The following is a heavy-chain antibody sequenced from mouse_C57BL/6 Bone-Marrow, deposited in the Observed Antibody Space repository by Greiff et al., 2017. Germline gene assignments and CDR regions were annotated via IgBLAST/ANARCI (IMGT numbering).Heavy chain of an antibody. D-gene: IGHD2-1*01. CDR2: ISDGGSYT. CDR1: GFTFSSYA. CDR3: AREGNLYYGNYEAMDY. J-gene: IGHJ4*01. Sequence: EVKLVESGGGLVKPGGFLKLSCAASGFTFSSYAMSWVRQTPEKRLEWVATISDGGSYTYYPDNVKGRFPISRDNAKNNLYLQMSHLKSEDTAMYYCAREGNLYYGNYEAMDYWGQGTSVTVSS. V-gene: IGHV5-4*01.